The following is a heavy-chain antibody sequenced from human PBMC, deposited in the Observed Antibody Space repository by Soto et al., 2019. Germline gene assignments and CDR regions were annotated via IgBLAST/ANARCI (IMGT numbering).Heavy chain of an antibody. D-gene: IGHD6-19*01. CDR2: ISGSGGST. CDR3: AKDLFLAVAGRYYYYGMEV. J-gene: IGHJ6*01. CDR1: GFTFSSYA. V-gene: IGHV3-23*01. Sequence: VGSLRLSCASSGFTFSSYAMSCVRQSPGKWLEWVSAISGSGGSTYYADSVKGRFTISRDNSKNTLYLQMNSLRAEDTAVYYCAKDLFLAVAGRYYYYGMEVWGQGTTVIVSS.